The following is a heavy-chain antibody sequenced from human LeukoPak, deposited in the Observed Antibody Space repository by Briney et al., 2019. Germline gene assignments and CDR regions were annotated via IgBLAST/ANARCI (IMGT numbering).Heavy chain of an antibody. CDR1: GFTFSSYG. CDR2: ISYDGSNK. CDR3: AKDGPAAGTSDYYYYMDV. D-gene: IGHD6-13*01. Sequence: GRSLRLSCAASGFTFSSYGMHWVRQAPGKGLEWVAVISYDGSNKYYADSVKGRFTISRDNSKNTLYLQMNSLRAEDTAVYYCAKDGPAAGTSDYYYYMDVWGKGTTVTVSS. J-gene: IGHJ6*03. V-gene: IGHV3-30*18.